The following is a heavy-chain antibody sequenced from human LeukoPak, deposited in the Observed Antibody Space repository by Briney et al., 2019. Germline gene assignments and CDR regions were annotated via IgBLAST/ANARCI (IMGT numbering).Heavy chain of an antibody. V-gene: IGHV3-23*01. CDR1: GFTFSSYA. J-gene: IGHJ6*02. Sequence: GGSLRLSCAASGFTFSSYAMSWVRQAPGKGLEWVSGISGSGGSTYYADSGKGRFTISRDNSKNTLYLQMNSLRAEDTAVYYCAKFQDASAFYYYYGMDVWGQGTTVTVSS. CDR2: ISGSGGST. CDR3: AKFQDASAFYYYYGMDV.